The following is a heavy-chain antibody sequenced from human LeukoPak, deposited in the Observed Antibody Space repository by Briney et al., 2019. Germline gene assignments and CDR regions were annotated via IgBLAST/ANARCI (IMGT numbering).Heavy chain of an antibody. D-gene: IGHD2-2*01. CDR1: GFTFSNYW. CDR2: IKQDGSEK. V-gene: IGHV3-7*01. CDR3: ARDASAEYASASRIHLDC. Sequence: GGSLRLSCAASGFTFSNYWMTWVRQAPGKGLEWVANIKQDGSEKNYVDSVKGRFTISRDNAKNSLYLQMNSLRVEDRAVYYCARDASAEYASASRIHLDCLGQGTLITVSP. J-gene: IGHJ4*02.